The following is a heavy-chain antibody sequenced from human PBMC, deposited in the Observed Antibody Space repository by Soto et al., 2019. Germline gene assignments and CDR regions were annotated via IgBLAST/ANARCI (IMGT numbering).Heavy chain of an antibody. J-gene: IGHJ6*02. CDR3: AREEVVAATHYYYYYYGMDV. V-gene: IGHV1-69*01. CDR2: IIPIFGTA. CDR1: GGTFSSYA. Sequence: QVQLVQSGAEVKKPGSSVKVSCKASGGTFSSYAISWVRQAPGQGLEWMGGIIPIFGTANYAQKFQGRVTITADEATSTAYMELSSLRSEDTAVYYCAREEVVAATHYYYYYYGMDVWGQGTTVTVSS. D-gene: IGHD2-15*01.